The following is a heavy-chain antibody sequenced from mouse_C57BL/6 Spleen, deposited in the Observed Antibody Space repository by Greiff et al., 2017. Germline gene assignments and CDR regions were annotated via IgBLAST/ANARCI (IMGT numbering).Heavy chain of an antibody. Sequence: QAQLQQPGAELVKPGASVKLSCKASGYTFTSYWMHWVKQRPGQGLEWIGMIHPNSGSTNYNEKFKSKATLTVDKSSSSAYMQLSSLTSEDSAVYYCARNSSPFAYWGQGTLVTVSA. J-gene: IGHJ3*01. V-gene: IGHV1-64*01. CDR2: IHPNSGST. CDR3: ARNSSPFAY. CDR1: GYTFTSYW. D-gene: IGHD1-1*01.